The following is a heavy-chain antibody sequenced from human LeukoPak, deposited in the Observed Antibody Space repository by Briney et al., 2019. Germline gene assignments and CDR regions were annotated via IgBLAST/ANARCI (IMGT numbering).Heavy chain of an antibody. CDR1: GGSISSYY. J-gene: IGHJ4*02. V-gene: IGHV4-59*01. D-gene: IGHD6-13*01. CDR2: IYYSGST. Sequence: SETLSLTCTVSGGSISSYYWSWIRQPPGKGLEWIGYIYYSGSTNYNPSLKSRVTISVDTSKNQFSLKLSSVTAADTAVCYCARGTFIAAAGRSFDYWGQGTLVTVSS. CDR3: ARGTFIAAAGRSFDY.